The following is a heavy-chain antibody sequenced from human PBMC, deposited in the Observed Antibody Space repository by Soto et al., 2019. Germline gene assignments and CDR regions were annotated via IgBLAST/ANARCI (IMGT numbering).Heavy chain of an antibody. D-gene: IGHD1-20*01. CDR3: ATGIYASHHHYYYYYYMDV. J-gene: IGHJ6*03. Sequence: ASVKVSCKVSGYTLTELSMHWVRQAPGKGLEWMGGFDPEDGETIYAQKFQGRVTMTEDTSTDTAYMELSSLRSEDTAVYYCATGIYASHHHYYYYYYMDVWGKGTTVTVSS. V-gene: IGHV1-24*01. CDR2: FDPEDGET. CDR1: GYTLTELS.